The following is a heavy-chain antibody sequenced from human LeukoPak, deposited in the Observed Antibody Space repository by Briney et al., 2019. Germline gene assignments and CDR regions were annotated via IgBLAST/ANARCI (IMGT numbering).Heavy chain of an antibody. CDR2: IYPGDSDT. CDR3: ARQAYGSHFDAFDI. J-gene: IGHJ3*02. CDR1: GYSFTTYW. Sequence: GESLKISCKGSGYSFTTYWIGWVRQMPGKGLEWMGVIYPGDSDTRYSPSFQGQVTISADKSISTAYLQWSSLKASDTAMYYCARQAYGSHFDAFDIWGQGTMATVSS. V-gene: IGHV5-51*01. D-gene: IGHD3-22*01.